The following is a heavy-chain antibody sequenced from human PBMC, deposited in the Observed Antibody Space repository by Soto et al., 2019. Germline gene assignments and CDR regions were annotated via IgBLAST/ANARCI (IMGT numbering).Heavy chain of an antibody. J-gene: IGHJ4*02. CDR2: INPSDGSK. CDR3: ARDQGGYSDSSGDIPLWLLGYFDS. Sequence: ASVKVSCKASGYTFTSYYMDWVRQAPGQGLEWMGVINPSDGSKSDAQKFQGRVTMTSDTSTSTVHMELSSLRSENTAVYYCARDQGGYSDSSGDIPLWLLGYFDSYGQVPLVAVSS. D-gene: IGHD3-22*01. CDR1: GYTFTSYY. V-gene: IGHV1-46*01.